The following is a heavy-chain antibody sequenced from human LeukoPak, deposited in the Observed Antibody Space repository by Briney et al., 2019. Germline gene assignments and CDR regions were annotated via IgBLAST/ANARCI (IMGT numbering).Heavy chain of an antibody. D-gene: IGHD1/OR15-1a*01. CDR1: GYSISSGYY. V-gene: IGHV4-38-2*01. Sequence: SSETLSLTCAVSGYSISSGYYWGWIRQPPGKGLEWIGSIYHSGSTYYNPSLKSRVTISVDTSKNQFSLKLSSVTAADTAVYYCAILTIRGAFDIWGQGTMVTVSS. J-gene: IGHJ3*02. CDR3: AILTIRGAFDI. CDR2: IYHSGST.